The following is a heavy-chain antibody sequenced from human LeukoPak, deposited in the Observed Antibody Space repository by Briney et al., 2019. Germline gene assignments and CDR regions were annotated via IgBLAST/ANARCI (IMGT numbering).Heavy chain of an antibody. CDR1: GFTFSNYG. V-gene: IGHV3-33*01. J-gene: IGHJ6*02. CDR3: ARDQSAAAIENYGMDV. Sequence: GGSLRLSCAASGFTFSNYGMHWVRQAPGKGLEWVAVIWYDGSNKYYADSVKGRFTISRDNSKNTLYLQMNSLRAEDTAVYYCARDQSAAAIENYGMDVGGQGTTVTISS. CDR2: IWYDGSNK. D-gene: IGHD2-2*01.